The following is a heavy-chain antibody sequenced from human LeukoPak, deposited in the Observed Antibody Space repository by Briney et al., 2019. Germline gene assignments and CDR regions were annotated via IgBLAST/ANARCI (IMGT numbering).Heavy chain of an antibody. J-gene: IGHJ1*01. CDR2: ISRTNTYI. CDR1: GFNFSYYS. Sequence: GGSLRLSCAASGFNFSYYSMNWVRQAPGKGLEWVSSISRTNTYIYYADSVKGRFTISRDNAKNSLYLQMNSLRAEDTAVYYCARGSSSWHGRGFTEYFQHWGQGTLVTVSS. V-gene: IGHV3-21*04. CDR3: ARGSSSWHGRGFTEYFQH. D-gene: IGHD6-13*01.